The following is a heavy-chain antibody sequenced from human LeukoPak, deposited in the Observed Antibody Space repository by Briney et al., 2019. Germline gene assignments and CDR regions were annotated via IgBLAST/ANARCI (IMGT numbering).Heavy chain of an antibody. CDR2: FDPEDGET. V-gene: IGHV1-24*01. J-gene: IGHJ3*02. CDR3: AIQAFAAGDAFDI. Sequence: ASVKVSCKVSGYTLTDLSMHWVRQAPGKGLEWMGGFDPEDGETIYAQKFQGRVTMTEDTSTDTAYMELSSLRSEDTAVYYCAIQAFAAGDAFDIWGQGTMVTVSS. D-gene: IGHD6-13*01. CDR1: GYTLTDLS.